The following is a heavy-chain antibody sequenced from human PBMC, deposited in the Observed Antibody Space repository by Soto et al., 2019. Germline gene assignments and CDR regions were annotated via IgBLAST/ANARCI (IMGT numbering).Heavy chain of an antibody. J-gene: IGHJ5*02. V-gene: IGHV4-34*01. CDR3: ARGGQQQLVLLGYWFDP. CDR2: INHSGST. Sequence: SETLFLTCAVYGGSFSGYYWSWIRQPPGKGLEWIGEINHSGSTNYNPSLKSRVTISVDTSKNQFSLKLSSVTAADTAVYYCARGGQQQLVLLGYWFDPWAREPWSPSPQ. D-gene: IGHD6-13*01. CDR1: GGSFSGYY.